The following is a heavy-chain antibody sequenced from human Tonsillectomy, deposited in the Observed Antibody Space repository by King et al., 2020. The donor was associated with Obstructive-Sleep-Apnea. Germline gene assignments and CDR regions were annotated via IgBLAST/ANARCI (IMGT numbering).Heavy chain of an antibody. CDR2: VSGSGVTT. J-gene: IGHJ6*02. D-gene: IGHD6-19*01. CDR3: VRAQGSGWLPRAGYHYYALDV. Sequence: VQLVESGGALVQPGGSLRLSCSVSGFTFSNYAMHWVRQAPGRGLEFVSAVSGSGVTTYYADSVKGRFTISRDDPKNTLFLQMSGLRADDTAVYFCVRAQGSGWLPRAGYHYYALDVWGQGTTVIVSS. CDR1: GFTFSNYA. V-gene: IGHV3-64D*09.